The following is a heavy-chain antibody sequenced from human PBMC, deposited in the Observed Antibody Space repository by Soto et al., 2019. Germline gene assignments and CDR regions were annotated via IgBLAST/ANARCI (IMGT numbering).Heavy chain of an antibody. Sequence: GGSLRLSCAASGFTFSSYWMSWVRQAPGKGLEWVANIKQDGSEKYYVDSVKGRFTISRDNSKNTLYLQMNSLRAEDTAVYYCAKGSPRYFDWLLFTNWGQGTLVTVSS. CDR1: GFTFSSYW. V-gene: IGHV3-7*03. CDR3: AKGSPRYFDWLLFTN. CDR2: IKQDGSEK. J-gene: IGHJ4*02. D-gene: IGHD3-9*01.